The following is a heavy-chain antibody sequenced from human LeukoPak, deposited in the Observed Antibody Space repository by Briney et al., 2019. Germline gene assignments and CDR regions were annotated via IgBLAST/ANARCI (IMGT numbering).Heavy chain of an antibody. CDR1: GFTFRNYA. D-gene: IGHD2-15*01. CDR3: ANYRSGGGGYYSGLEH. Sequence: GGSLRLSCAASGFTFRNYAMTWVRQAPVKGLEWVSRTSGSGDIRLYADSVKGRFTISRTNSENRLYLQMNSLRADDTGVYYCANYRSGGGGYYSGLEHWGQGTQVTVSS. J-gene: IGHJ1*01. CDR2: TSGSGDIR. V-gene: IGHV3-23*01.